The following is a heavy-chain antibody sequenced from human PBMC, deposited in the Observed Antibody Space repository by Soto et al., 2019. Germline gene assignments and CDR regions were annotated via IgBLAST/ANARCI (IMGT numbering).Heavy chain of an antibody. Sequence: QVQLVQSGAEVKKPGVSVKVSCKASGYTFTSYGISWVRQAPGQGLEWMGWISAYNGNTNYAQKLQGRVTMTTDTSTSTAYMELRSLRSDDTAVYYCARDLVTPQMTTVTRGGFQHWGQGTLVTVSS. CDR1: GYTFTSYG. CDR3: ARDLVTPQMTTVTRGGFQH. V-gene: IGHV1-18*01. D-gene: IGHD4-17*01. J-gene: IGHJ1*01. CDR2: ISAYNGNT.